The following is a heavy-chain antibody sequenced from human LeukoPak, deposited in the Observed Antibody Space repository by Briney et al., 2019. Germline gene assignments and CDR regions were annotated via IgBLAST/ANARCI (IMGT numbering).Heavy chain of an antibody. CDR3: TRDRTGDRTDAFDI. Sequence: PGGSLRLSCAASGFTFSSYGMHWVRQAPGKGLEWVGFIRSKADGGTTENAASVKGRFTISRDDSKSIAYLQMNSLKTEDTAVYYCTRDRTGDRTDAFDIWGQGTMVTVSS. CDR2: IRSKADGGTT. D-gene: IGHD7-27*01. CDR1: GFTFSSYG. V-gene: IGHV3-49*04. J-gene: IGHJ3*02.